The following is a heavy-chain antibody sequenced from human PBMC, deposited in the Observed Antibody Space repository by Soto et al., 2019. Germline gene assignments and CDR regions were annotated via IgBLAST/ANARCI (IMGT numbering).Heavy chain of an antibody. CDR1: GFTVSNNY. CDR3: GAPAGGGGY. V-gene: IGHV3-53*01. Sequence: EVQLVESGGGLIQPGGSLRLSCAVSGFTVSNNYMSWVRQAPGKGLEGVSVIYSGGYTAYGDSVKGRFTISRDNSKNKLYLKMNRRGADGGAVFYGGAPAGGGGYWGQGTLVTVSS. D-gene: IGHD3-10*01. CDR2: IYSGGYT. J-gene: IGHJ4*02.